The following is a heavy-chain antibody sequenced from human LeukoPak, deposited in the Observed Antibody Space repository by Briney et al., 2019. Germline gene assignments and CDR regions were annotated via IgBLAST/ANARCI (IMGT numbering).Heavy chain of an antibody. CDR1: GFTFSSYA. Sequence: GGSLRLSCADSGFTFSSYAMSWVRQAPGKGLEWVSGVTTSGDSTFYADSVKGRFTISRDNSKNTLYLQTNSLRAEDTAVYYCAKKSRSSSPPTHWGQGTLVTVSS. D-gene: IGHD6-6*01. J-gene: IGHJ4*02. CDR2: VTTSGDST. V-gene: IGHV3-23*01. CDR3: AKKSRSSSPPTH.